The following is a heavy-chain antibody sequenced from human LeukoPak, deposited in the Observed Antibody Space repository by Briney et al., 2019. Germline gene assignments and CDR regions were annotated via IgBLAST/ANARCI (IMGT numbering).Heavy chain of an antibody. V-gene: IGHV4-61*02. CDR2: IYTSGST. CDR1: GGSISSGSYY. J-gene: IGHJ4*02. Sequence: ASETLSLTCTVSGGSISSGSYYWSWIRQPAGKGLEWIGRIYTSGSTNYNPSLKSRVTMSVDTSKNQFSLKLSSVTAADTAVYYCARVVVVPAATYYFDYWGQGTLVTVSS. CDR3: ARVVVVPAATYYFDY. D-gene: IGHD2-2*01.